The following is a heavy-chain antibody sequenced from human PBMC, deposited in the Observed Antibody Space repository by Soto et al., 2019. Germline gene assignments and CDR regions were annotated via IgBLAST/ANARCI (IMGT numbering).Heavy chain of an antibody. CDR1: GFTFSSYA. J-gene: IGHJ6*02. CDR2: ISGSGGST. V-gene: IGHV3-23*01. CDR3: AKEMQSSGWFYDYYGMDV. Sequence: PGGSLRLSCAASGFTFSSYAMSWVRQAPGKGLEWVSAISGSGGSTYYADSVKGRFTISRENSKNTLYLQMNSLRADDTAVYHGAKEMQSSGWFYDYYGMDVWGQGTKVTVYS. D-gene: IGHD6-19*01.